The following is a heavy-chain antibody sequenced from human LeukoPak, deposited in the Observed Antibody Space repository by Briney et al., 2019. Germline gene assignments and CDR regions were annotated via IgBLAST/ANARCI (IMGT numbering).Heavy chain of an antibody. CDR3: ARVYYYDSSGYYYWFDP. CDR2: IIPIFGTA. V-gene: IGHV1-69*13. J-gene: IGHJ5*02. Sequence: SVKVSCKASGGTFSSYAISWVRQAPGQGLEWMGGIIPIFGTANYAQKFQGRVTITADESTSTAYMELSSLRSEDTAVYYCARVYYYDSSGYYYWFDPWGQGTLVTVSS. CDR1: GGTFSSYA. D-gene: IGHD3-22*01.